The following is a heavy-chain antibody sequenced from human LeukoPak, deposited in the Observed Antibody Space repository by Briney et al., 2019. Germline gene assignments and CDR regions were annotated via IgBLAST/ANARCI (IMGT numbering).Heavy chain of an antibody. CDR2: INHSGST. CDR3: ARSKNFRGYSYGSEYFQH. Sequence: SETLSLTCAVYGGSFSDYYWSRIRQPPGKGLEWIVEINHSGSTNYNPSLKSRVTISVDTSKNEFSLKLSSVTAADTAVYYCARSKNFRGYSYGSEYFQHRGQGTLVTVSS. V-gene: IGHV4-34*01. J-gene: IGHJ1*01. CDR1: GGSFSDYY. D-gene: IGHD5-18*01.